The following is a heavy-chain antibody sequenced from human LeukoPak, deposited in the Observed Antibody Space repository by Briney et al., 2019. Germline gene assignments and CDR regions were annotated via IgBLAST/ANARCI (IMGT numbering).Heavy chain of an antibody. CDR3: ARGLHCSYGSCYDTTFDY. D-gene: IGHD2-15*01. CDR2: ISSDGSST. Sequence: AGGSLRLSCAASGFTLSSYWMHWVRHTPGMGLVWVSRISSDGSSTSYADSVKGRFSISRDNAKNTLYLQMNSLRAEDTAVYYCARGLHCSYGSCYDTTFDYWGQGTLVTVSS. J-gene: IGHJ4*02. V-gene: IGHV3-74*01. CDR1: GFTLSSYW.